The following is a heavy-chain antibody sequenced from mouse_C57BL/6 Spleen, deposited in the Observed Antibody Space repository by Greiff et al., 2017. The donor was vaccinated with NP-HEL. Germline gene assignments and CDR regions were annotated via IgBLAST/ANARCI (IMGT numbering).Heavy chain of an antibody. CDR3: ARRVYYGNYYYAMDY. CDR1: GYAFSSYW. D-gene: IGHD2-1*01. V-gene: IGHV1-80*01. CDR2: IYPGDGDT. J-gene: IGHJ4*01. Sequence: QVQLQQSGAELVKPGASVKISCKASGYAFSSYWMNWVKQRPGKGLEWIGQIYPGDGDTNYNGKFKGKATLTADKSSSTAYMQLSSLTSEDSAVYFCARRVYYGNYYYAMDYWGQGTSVTVSS.